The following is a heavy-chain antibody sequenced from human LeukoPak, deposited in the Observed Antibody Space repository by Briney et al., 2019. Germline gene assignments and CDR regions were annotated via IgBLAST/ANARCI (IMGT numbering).Heavy chain of an antibody. CDR3: AKDRSGSYSQGLDY. V-gene: IGHV3-15*01. CDR1: GFTFSNAW. CDR2: IKSKTDGGTT. J-gene: IGHJ4*02. D-gene: IGHD1-26*01. Sequence: GGSLRLSCAASGFTFSNAWMSWVRQAPGKGLEWVGRIKSKTDGGTTDYAAPVKGRFTISRDDSKNTLYLQMNSLRAEDTAMYYCAKDRSGSYSQGLDYWGQGTLVTVSS.